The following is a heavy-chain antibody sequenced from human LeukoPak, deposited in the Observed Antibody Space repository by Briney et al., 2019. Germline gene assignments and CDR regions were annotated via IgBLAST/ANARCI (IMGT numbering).Heavy chain of an antibody. D-gene: IGHD3-10*01. V-gene: IGHV3-30-3*01. CDR3: ARAWGLWFGDYYFDY. J-gene: IGHJ4*02. CDR1: GFTFSSYA. CDR2: ISYDGSNK. Sequence: GGSLRLSCAASGFTFSSYAMHWVRQAPGKGLEWVAVISYDGSNKYYADSVKGRFTISRDNSKNTLYLQMNSLRAEDTAVYYCARAWGLWFGDYYFDYWCQGTLVTVSS.